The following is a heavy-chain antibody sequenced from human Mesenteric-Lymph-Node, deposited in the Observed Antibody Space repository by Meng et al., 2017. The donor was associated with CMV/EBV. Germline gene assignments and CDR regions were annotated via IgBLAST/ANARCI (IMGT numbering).Heavy chain of an antibody. J-gene: IGHJ4*02. CDR2: INPNSGGT. CDR1: GYTFTGYY. V-gene: IGHV1-2*02. CDR3: ARDREYCITASCFNPQIH. D-gene: IGHD2-2*01. Sequence: ASVKVSCKASGYTFTGYYMHWVRQAPGQGLEWMGWINPNSGGTNYAQKFQGRVTMTRDTSISTAYMELSSLRSEDTAVYYCARDREYCITASCFNPQIHWGRGTLVTVSS.